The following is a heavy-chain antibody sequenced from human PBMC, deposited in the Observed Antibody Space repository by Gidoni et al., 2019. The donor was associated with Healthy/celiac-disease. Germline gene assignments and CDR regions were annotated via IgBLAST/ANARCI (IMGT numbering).Heavy chain of an antibody. V-gene: IGHV3-33*01. CDR1: GFPFSSYG. CDR2: IWYDGSNK. CDR3: ARAHSPGDYFLNWFDP. Sequence: QVQLVESGGGVVQPGRSLRLSCAASGFPFSSYGMHWVRQAPGKGLEWVAVIWYDGSNKYYADSVKGRFTISRDNSKNTLYLQMNSLRAEDTAVYYCARAHSPGDYFLNWFDPWGQGTLVTVSS. J-gene: IGHJ5*02. D-gene: IGHD4-17*01.